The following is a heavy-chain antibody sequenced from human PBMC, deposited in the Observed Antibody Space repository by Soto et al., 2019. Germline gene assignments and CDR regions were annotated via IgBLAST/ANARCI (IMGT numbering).Heavy chain of an antibody. CDR1: GYTFTSYY. V-gene: IGHV1-46*03. CDR3: ARAGVRGVMIH. J-gene: IGHJ4*02. CDR2: INPSGGST. Sequence: QVQLVQSGAEVKKPGASVKVSCKASGYTFTSYYMHWVRQAPGQGLEWMGIINPSGGSTSYAQKFQGRVTMTRDTSTSTVYMELCSLRSEDTAVYYCARAGVRGVMIHWGQGTLVTVSS. D-gene: IGHD3-10*01.